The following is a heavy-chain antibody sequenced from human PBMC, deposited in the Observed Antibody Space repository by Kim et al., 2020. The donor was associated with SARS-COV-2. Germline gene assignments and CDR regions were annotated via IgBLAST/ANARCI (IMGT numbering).Heavy chain of an antibody. CDR2: INHSGST. CDR1: GGSFSGYY. CDR3: ARGWTVFSDAFDI. Sequence: SETLSLTCAVYGGSFSGYYWSWIRQPPGKGLEWIGEINHSGSTNYNPSLKSRVTISVDTSKNQFSLKLSSVTAADTAVYYCARGWTVFSDAFDIWGQGT. D-gene: IGHD3-9*01. V-gene: IGHV4-34*01. J-gene: IGHJ3*02.